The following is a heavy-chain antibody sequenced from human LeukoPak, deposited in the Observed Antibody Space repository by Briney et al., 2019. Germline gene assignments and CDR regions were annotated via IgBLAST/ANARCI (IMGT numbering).Heavy chain of an antibody. CDR2: ISNTGTTI. J-gene: IGHJ4*02. D-gene: IGHD1-26*01. CDR3: ARGGAADY. CDR1: GFTFSSYE. Sequence: GGSLRLSCAASGFTFSSYEMNWVRQAPGKGLEWVSYISNTGTTIYYADSVRGRFTISRDNAKNSLYLQMNSLRAEDTAAYYCARGGAADYWGQGTLVTVSS. V-gene: IGHV3-48*03.